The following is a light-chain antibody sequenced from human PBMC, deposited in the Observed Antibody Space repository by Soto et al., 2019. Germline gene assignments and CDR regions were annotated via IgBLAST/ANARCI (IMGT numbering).Light chain of an antibody. V-gene: IGKV3-11*01. J-gene: IGKJ4*01. CDR3: QQRGSWPLT. CDR1: QSVSSY. CDR2: DAS. Sequence: ETVLTQSPATLSLSPGERAILSCRASQSVSSYLAWYQQKPGQAPRLLISDASNRATGIPARFSGSGSGTDFTLTISSLEPEDFAVYYCQQRGSWPLTFGGGTKVEIK.